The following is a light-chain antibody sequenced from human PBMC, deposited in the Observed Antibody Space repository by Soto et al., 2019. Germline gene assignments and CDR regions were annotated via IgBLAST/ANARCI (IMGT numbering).Light chain of an antibody. CDR2: LGS. CDR3: MQPLQSWT. Sequence: DIVMTQSPLSLPVTPGEPASISCRSSQSLLHSNGYNYLDWYLQKPGQSPQLLIYLGSNRASGVPDRVSGSGSGTDFTLKISRVEAGDVGVYYCMQPLQSWTCGQGTKVDSK. V-gene: IGKV2-28*01. CDR1: QSLLHSNGYNY. J-gene: IGKJ1*01.